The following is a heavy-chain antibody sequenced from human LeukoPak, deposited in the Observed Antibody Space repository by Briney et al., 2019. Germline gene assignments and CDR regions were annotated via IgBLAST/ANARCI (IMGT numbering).Heavy chain of an antibody. CDR3: AGLLGYSSGWYSFDY. J-gene: IGHJ4*02. CDR1: GGSISSGNYY. Sequence: SETLSLTCTVSGGSISSGNYYWGWIRQPPGKGLEWIGHIYYAGNTYYNPSLKTRDTISVDTSNHQFSLKLTSVTAADTAVYYCAGLLGYSSGWYSFDYWGPGILGTVSS. D-gene: IGHD6-19*01. CDR2: IYYAGNT. V-gene: IGHV4-39*01.